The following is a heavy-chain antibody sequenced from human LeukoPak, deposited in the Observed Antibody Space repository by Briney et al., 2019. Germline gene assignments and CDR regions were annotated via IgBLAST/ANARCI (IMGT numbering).Heavy chain of an antibody. CDR3: ARGDAQWELRRRNAFDT. Sequence: GGSLRLSCAASGFTFSSYAMHWVRQAPGKGLEWVAVISYDGSNKYYADSVKGRFTISRDNSKNTLYLQMNSLRAEDTAVYYCARGDAQWELRRRNAFDTWGQGTMVTVSS. V-gene: IGHV3-30*04. J-gene: IGHJ3*02. D-gene: IGHD1-26*01. CDR2: ISYDGSNK. CDR1: GFTFSSYA.